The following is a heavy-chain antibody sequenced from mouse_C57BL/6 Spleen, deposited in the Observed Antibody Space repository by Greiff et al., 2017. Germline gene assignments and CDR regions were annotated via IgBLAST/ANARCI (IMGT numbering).Heavy chain of an antibody. CDR3: TRAGPWGNYLDY. CDR2: IYPGDGDT. V-gene: IGHV1-80*01. Sequence: QVQLQQSGAELVKPGASVKISCKASGYAFSSYWMNWVKQRPGKGLERIGQIYPGDGDTIYNGKFKGKDTLTADKSSSPAYMPLSRLTSEDSAVYFCTRAGPWGNYLDYWGQGTTRTVSS. J-gene: IGHJ2*01. CDR1: GYAFSSYW.